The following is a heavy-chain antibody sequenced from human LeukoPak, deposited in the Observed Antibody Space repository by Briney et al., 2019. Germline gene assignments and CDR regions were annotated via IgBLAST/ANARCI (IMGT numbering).Heavy chain of an antibody. CDR2: ISGSGGGT. J-gene: IGHJ5*02. D-gene: IGHD5-12*01. CDR3: AKAFSAYENWPPNWFDP. Sequence: GGSLRLSCAASGFTFSTFAMSWVRQAPGKGLEWVSAISGSGGGTYYADSVKGRLTISRDNSKNTLYLQMSSLRAEDTAVHYCAKAFSAYENWPPNWFDPWGQGTLVTVSS. V-gene: IGHV3-23*01. CDR1: GFTFSTFA.